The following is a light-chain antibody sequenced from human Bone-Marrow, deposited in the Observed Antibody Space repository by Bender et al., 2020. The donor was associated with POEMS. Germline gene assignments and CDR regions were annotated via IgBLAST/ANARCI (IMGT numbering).Light chain of an antibody. CDR3: AAWEDSLNGWV. J-gene: IGLJ3*02. V-gene: IGLV2-14*03. CDR2: DVS. Sequence: QSALTQPASVSGSPGQSVTISCTATTSDLGTYNYVSWFQQHPGRAPKLMIYDVSNRPSGVSNRFSGSKSGNTASLTISGLQAEDEADYYCAAWEDSLNGWVFGGGTKLTVL. CDR1: TSDLGTYNY.